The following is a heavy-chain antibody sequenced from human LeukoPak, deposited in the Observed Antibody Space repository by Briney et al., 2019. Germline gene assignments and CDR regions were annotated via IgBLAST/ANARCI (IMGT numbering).Heavy chain of an antibody. CDR2: INPNSGDT. D-gene: IGHD3-3*01. V-gene: IGHV1-2*06. J-gene: IGHJ6*02. CDR1: GYTFTAYH. CDR3: ARGGYDFVYYYYGMDV. Sequence: ASVKVSCKASGYTFTAYHMHWVRQAPGQGLEWMGRINPNSGDTNYAQKFQGRVTMTRDTSISTAYVELSRLRSDDTAVYYCARGGYDFVYYYYGMDVWGQGTTVTVSS.